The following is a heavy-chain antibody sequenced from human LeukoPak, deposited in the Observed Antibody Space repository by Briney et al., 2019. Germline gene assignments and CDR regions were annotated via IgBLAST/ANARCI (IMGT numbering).Heavy chain of an antibody. V-gene: IGHV4-61*01. Sequence: SETLSLTCTVSGYSISSGYYWSWIRQPPGKGLEWIGYIYYSGSTNYNPSLKSRVTISVDTSKNQFSLKLSSVTAADTAVYYCARYGSGSSKGNYYYMDVWGKGTTVTISS. D-gene: IGHD3-10*01. CDR3: ARYGSGSSKGNYYYMDV. CDR1: GYSISSGYY. CDR2: IYYSGST. J-gene: IGHJ6*03.